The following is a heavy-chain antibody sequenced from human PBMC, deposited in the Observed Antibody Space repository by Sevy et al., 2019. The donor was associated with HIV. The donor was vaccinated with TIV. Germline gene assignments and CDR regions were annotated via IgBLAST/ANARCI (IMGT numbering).Heavy chain of an antibody. J-gene: IGHJ5*02. V-gene: IGHV3-30-3*01. CDR3: ARGGRDCSGGSCYDGDWFDP. Sequence: GGSLRLSCAASGFTFSSYAMHWVRQAPGKGLEWVAVISYDGSNKYYADSVKGRFTISGNNSKNTLYLQMNSLRAEDTAVYYCARGGRDCSGGSCYDGDWFDPWGQGTLVTVSS. CDR2: ISYDGSNK. CDR1: GFTFSSYA. D-gene: IGHD2-15*01.